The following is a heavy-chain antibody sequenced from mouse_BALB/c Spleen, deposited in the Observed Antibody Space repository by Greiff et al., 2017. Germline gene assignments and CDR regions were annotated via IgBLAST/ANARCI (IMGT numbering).Heavy chain of an antibody. CDR1: GFNIKDYY. V-gene: IGHV14-4*02. D-gene: IGHD2-10*02. Sequence: EVQLQQSGAELVRSGASVKLSCTASGFNIKDYYMHWVKQRPEQGLEWIGWIDPENGDTEYAPKFQGKATMTADTSSNTAYLQLSSLKSEDTAVYYCNAGGLVPSRFAYWGQGTLVTVSA. J-gene: IGHJ3*01. CDR3: NAGGLVPSRFAY. CDR2: IDPENGDT.